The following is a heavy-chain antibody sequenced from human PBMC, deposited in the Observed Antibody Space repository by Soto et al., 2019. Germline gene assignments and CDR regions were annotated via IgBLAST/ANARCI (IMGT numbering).Heavy chain of an antibody. J-gene: IGHJ4*02. CDR1: GDSISSGRNY. Sequence: QLQLQESGPGLVKPSETLSFTCTVSGDSISSGRNYWGWIRQAPGKGLEWIGNIHHTGSAFYNPSLQSRVAMFLDTSKNQFSLKVTSVTAADTAVYYCARSPYHSFHGGGISYYFDFWGQGILVTVSS. V-gene: IGHV4-39*01. CDR2: IHHTGSA. CDR3: ARSPYHSFHGGGISYYFDF. D-gene: IGHD2-21*01.